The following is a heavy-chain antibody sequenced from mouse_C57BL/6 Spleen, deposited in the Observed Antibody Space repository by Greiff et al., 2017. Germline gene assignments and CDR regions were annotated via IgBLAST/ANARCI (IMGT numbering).Heavy chain of an antibody. Sequence: VQLKESGGDLVKPGGSLKLSCAASGFTFSSYGMSWVRQTPDKRLEWVATISSGGSYTYYPDSVKGRFTISKDNAKITLYLQMSSLKSEDTAMYYCARGGFYYGSSGYYFDYWGQGTTLTVSS. D-gene: IGHD1-1*01. CDR2: ISSGGSYT. CDR3: ARGGFYYGSSGYYFDY. CDR1: GFTFSSYG. V-gene: IGHV5-6*01. J-gene: IGHJ2*01.